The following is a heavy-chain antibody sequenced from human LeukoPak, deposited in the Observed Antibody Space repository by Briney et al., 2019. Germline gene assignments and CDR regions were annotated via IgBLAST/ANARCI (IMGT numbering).Heavy chain of an antibody. CDR3: AREPVLMVYAS. D-gene: IGHD2-8*01. CDR1: GYTFTSYG. Sequence: GASVKVSCKASGYTFTSYGISWVRQAPGQGLEWMGWISAHNGNTNYAQKLQGRVTMTTDTSTGTAYMELRSLRSDDTAVYYCAREPVLMVYASWGQGTLVTVSS. CDR2: ISAHNGNT. J-gene: IGHJ4*02. V-gene: IGHV1-18*01.